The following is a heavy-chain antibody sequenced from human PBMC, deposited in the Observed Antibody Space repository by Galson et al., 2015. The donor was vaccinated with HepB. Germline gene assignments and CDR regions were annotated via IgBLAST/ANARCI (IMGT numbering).Heavy chain of an antibody. CDR2: INPSGGST. CDR3: ARDQSRPYGGSPYFDY. V-gene: IGHV1-46*01. CDR1: GSTFTSYY. D-gene: IGHD4-23*01. J-gene: IGHJ4*02. Sequence: SVKVSCKASGSTFTSYYMHWVRQAPGQGLEWMGIINPSGGSTSYAQKFQGRVTMTRDTSTSTVYMELSSLRSEDTAVYYCARDQSRPYGGSPYFDYWGQGTLVTVSS.